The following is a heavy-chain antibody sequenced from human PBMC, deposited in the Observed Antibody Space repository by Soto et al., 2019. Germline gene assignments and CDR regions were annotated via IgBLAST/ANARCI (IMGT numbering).Heavy chain of an antibody. D-gene: IGHD2-15*01. CDR2: IYPGDSET. V-gene: IGHV5-51*01. Sequence: GESLKISCKGSGYSFTTHWIVWVRQMPEKGLEWVGIIYPGDSETRYSPSSQGQVSISADQSTSTAYLQWSSLKASDSAIYYCARHGEGYCSGGSCLYYGMDVWGQGTTVTVSS. CDR3: ARHGEGYCSGGSCLYYGMDV. J-gene: IGHJ6*02. CDR1: GYSFTTHW.